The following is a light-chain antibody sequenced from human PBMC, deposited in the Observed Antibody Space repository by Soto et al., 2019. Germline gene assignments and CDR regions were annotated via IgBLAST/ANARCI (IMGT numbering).Light chain of an antibody. CDR1: QSIDTY. J-gene: IGKJ1*01. Sequence: DIQMTQSPSSLSASVGDRVTITCRASQSIDTYVNWYQQKPGKAPKLLIYGAISLQGGVPSRFSGSGSGTDFTLTISSLQPDDFATFYCQQYDTFPRTFGQGTKVDIK. CDR3: QQYDTFPRT. CDR2: GAI. V-gene: IGKV1-39*01.